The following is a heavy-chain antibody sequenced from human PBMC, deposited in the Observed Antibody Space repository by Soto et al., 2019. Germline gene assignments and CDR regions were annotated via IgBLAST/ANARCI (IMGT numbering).Heavy chain of an antibody. CDR2: IKQDGSEI. D-gene: IGHD5-12*01. Sequence: GSLRLSCAASVFTVNYFWMSWVRQAPGKGLEWVANIKQDGSEIYYADSVKGRFTISRDNARNSLYLQMISLRAEDTAVYYCARLGNSGYGDFDYWGQGILVTVSS. CDR3: ARLGNSGYGDFDY. V-gene: IGHV3-7*01. J-gene: IGHJ4*02. CDR1: VFTVNYFW.